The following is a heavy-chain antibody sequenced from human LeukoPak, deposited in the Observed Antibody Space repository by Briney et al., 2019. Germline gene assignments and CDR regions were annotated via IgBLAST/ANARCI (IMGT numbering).Heavy chain of an antibody. CDR3: ARGQGYSGYDLIDY. V-gene: IGHV4-59*01. Sequence: SETLSLTCTVSGGSISSYYWCWIRQPPGKGLEWIGYIYYSGSTNYNPSLKSRVTISVDTSKNQFSLKLSSVTAADTAVYYCARGQGYSGYDLIDYWGQGTLVTVSS. J-gene: IGHJ4*02. CDR1: GGSISSYY. D-gene: IGHD5-12*01. CDR2: IYYSGST.